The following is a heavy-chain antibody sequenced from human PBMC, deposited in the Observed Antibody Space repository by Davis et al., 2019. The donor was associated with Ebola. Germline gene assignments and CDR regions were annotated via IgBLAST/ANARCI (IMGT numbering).Heavy chain of an antibody. J-gene: IGHJ4*01. CDR2: ISSGSYYI. V-gene: IGHV3-21*01. D-gene: IGHD3-10*01. CDR3: SGAEPTYYYGSGNYQTLYFFDY. Sequence: GESLKTSCAASGFTFSSNSMNWVRQAPGKGLEWVSSISSGSYYIYYADSPKGRFTISRDNAKNSLHLQMNSLRDENTAVSFGSGAEPTYYYGSGNYQTLYFFDYWGQGTMVTVSS. CDR1: GFTFSSNS.